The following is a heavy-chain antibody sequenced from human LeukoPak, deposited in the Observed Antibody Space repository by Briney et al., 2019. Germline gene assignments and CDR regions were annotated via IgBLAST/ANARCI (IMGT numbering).Heavy chain of an antibody. J-gene: IGHJ4*03. CDR1: GFIFSSYG. CDR3: ASYNTGRSDY. V-gene: IGHV3-33*01. CDR2: IWYDGSKT. D-gene: IGHD3-10*01. Sequence: GGSLRLSCAASGFIFSSYGMHWVRQAPGKGLEWVVVIWYDGSKTYYADSVQGRFTVSRDNSKNTLYLQMSSLRDDDTAVYYCASYNTGRSDYWGQGALVTVSS.